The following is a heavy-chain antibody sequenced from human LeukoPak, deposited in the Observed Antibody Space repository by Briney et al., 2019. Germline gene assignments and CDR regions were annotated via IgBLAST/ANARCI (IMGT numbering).Heavy chain of an antibody. V-gene: IGHV3-48*03. CDR2: ISSSGSTI. D-gene: IGHD4-11*01. Sequence: GGSLRLSCAASGFTFSSYEMNWVRQAPGKGLEWVSYISSSGSTIFYADSVKGRFTISRDNAKNSLYLQMNSLRAEDTAVYYCARDRGYSKGGVYWGQGGLVSVSS. J-gene: IGHJ4*02. CDR1: GFTFSSYE. CDR3: ARDRGYSKGGVY.